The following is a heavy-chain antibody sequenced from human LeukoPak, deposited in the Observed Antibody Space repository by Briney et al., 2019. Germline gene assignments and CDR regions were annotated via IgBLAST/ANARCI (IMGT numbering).Heavy chain of an antibody. CDR1: GFTFSSYG. D-gene: IGHD6-19*01. CDR3: AKWAVAGPDDEI. CDR2: ISYDGSNK. J-gene: IGHJ3*02. Sequence: GGSLRLSCAASGFTFSSYGMHWVRQAPGKGLEWVAVISYDGSNKYYADSVKGRFTISRDNSKNTLYLQMNSLRAEDTAVYYCAKWAVAGPDDEIWGQGTMVTVSS. V-gene: IGHV3-30*18.